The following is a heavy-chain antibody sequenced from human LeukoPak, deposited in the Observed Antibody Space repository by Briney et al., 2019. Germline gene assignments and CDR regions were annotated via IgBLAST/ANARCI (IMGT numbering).Heavy chain of an antibody. V-gene: IGHV3-23*01. Sequence: HPEGSLRLSCAASGFTLSSYAMRWVRQAPGEGLEGVSSISGSGGSTYYADSVKGRFTISRDNSKNTLYLQMNSLRDEDTAVYYCAKVAAMIIDYWGQGTLVTVSS. CDR1: GFTLSSYA. D-gene: IGHD3-22*01. CDR3: AKVAAMIIDY. CDR2: ISGSGGST. J-gene: IGHJ4*02.